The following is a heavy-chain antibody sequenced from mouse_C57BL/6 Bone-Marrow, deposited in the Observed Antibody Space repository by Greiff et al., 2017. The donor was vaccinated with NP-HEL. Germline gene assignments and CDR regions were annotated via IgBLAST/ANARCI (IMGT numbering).Heavy chain of an antibody. CDR1: GFNIKDYY. CDR3: TSFYYDYEGHY. J-gene: IGHJ2*01. CDR2: IDPEDGDT. Sequence: EVKLQESGAELVRPGASVKLSCTASGFNIKDYYMHWVKQRPEQGLEWIGRIDPEDGDTEYAPKFQGKATMTADTSSNTAYLQLSSLTSEDTAVYYCTSFYYDYEGHYWGQGTTLTVSS. D-gene: IGHD2-4*01. V-gene: IGHV14-1*01.